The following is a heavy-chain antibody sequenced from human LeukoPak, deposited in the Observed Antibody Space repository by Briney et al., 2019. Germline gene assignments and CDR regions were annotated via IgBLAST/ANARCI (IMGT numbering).Heavy chain of an antibody. D-gene: IGHD5-24*01. V-gene: IGHV4-59*08. Sequence: SETLSLTCTVSGGSISSYYWSWIRQPPGKGLEWIGYIYYSGSTNYNPSLKSRVTISVDTSKNQFSLKLGSVTAADTAVYYCAREEMAGAFDIWGQGTMVTVSS. CDR3: AREEMAGAFDI. CDR2: IYYSGST. CDR1: GGSISSYY. J-gene: IGHJ3*02.